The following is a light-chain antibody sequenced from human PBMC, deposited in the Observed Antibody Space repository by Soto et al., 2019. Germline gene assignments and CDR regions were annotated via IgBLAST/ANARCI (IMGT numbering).Light chain of an antibody. CDR2: EVS. Sequence: QSALTQPASVSGSPGQSITISCTGTSSDVGGYNYVSWFQHHPGKAPKLIIYEVSYRPSGVSNRFSGSKSGDTASLTISGLQAEDEADYYCSSFTNTLTRYAFGTGTKVNV. CDR3: SSFTNTLTRYA. V-gene: IGLV2-14*01. J-gene: IGLJ1*01. CDR1: SSDVGGYNY.